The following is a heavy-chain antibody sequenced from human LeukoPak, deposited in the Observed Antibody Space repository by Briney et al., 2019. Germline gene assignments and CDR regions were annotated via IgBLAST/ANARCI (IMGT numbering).Heavy chain of an antibody. Sequence: GGSLRLSCATSGFTFSNYWMHWVRQAPGRGLVWVSHIQMDGSSTTYADSVKGRFTIFRDNAKNTLYLQMNSLRAEDTAVYYCAKDYAGYDAFDYRGPGTLGTVSS. CDR3: AKDYAGYDAFDY. CDR2: IQMDGSST. CDR1: GFTFSNYW. J-gene: IGHJ4*02. D-gene: IGHD5-12*01. V-gene: IGHV3-74*01.